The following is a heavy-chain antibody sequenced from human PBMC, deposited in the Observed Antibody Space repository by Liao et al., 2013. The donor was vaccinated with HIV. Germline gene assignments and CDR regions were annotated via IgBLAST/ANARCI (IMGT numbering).Heavy chain of an antibody. Sequence: QVQLQESGPGLVKPSETLSLTCTVSGGSISSYYWSWIRQPPGKGLECIGYMHYSGSANYSPSFKSRVTISVDTSKNHFSLKLSSVTAADTAIYYCARVQLPTAYTSGWYLDYWGQGTLVTVSS. CDR1: GGSISSYY. CDR3: ARVQLPTAYTSGWYLDY. D-gene: IGHD6-19*01. V-gene: IGHV4-59*01. J-gene: IGHJ4*02. CDR2: MHYSGSA.